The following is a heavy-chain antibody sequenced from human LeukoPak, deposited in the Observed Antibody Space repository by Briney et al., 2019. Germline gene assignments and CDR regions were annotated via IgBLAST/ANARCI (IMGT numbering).Heavy chain of an antibody. J-gene: IGHJ4*02. V-gene: IGHV3-30*18. CDR3: AKPYPTLTTVGVLDN. CDR1: GFSFCNYA. CDR2: ISYDGKLQ. D-gene: IGHD4-23*01. Sequence: GGSLRLSCAASGFSFCNYAIHSVRQAPGKGLEWVAAISYDGKLQHFADSVNGRFTISRDQSKNTVYLQINTLTTEDAAVYYCAKPYPTLTTVGVLDNWGQGTLVTVSS.